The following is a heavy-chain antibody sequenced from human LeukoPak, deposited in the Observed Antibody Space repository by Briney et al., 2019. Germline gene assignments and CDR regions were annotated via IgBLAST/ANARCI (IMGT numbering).Heavy chain of an antibody. CDR3: ARGPNSNWSGLDF. CDR2: IDSGSSTI. V-gene: IGHV3-48*02. D-gene: IGHD6-6*01. J-gene: IGHJ4*02. CDR1: GFTFSRYS. Sequence: GGSLRLSCAASGFTFSRYSMNWVRQAPGKGLEWVSYIDSGSSTIYYADSVKGRFTISRDNAKNSLYLQMNSLRDEDTAVYYCARGPNSNWSGLDFWGQGTLLTVSS.